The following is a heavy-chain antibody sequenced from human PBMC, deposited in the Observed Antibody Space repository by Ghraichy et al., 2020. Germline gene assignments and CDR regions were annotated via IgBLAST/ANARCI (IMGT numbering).Heavy chain of an antibody. V-gene: IGHV3-15*01. CDR2: IKRKTDGGTT. Sequence: GGSLRLSCAASGFTFSNAWMSWVRQAPGKGLEWVGRIKRKTDGGTTDYAAPVKGRFTLSRDDSKNTLYLQMNSLKTEDTAVYYCTTDHYSSSGYVGSWGQGTLVTVSS. J-gene: IGHJ4*02. D-gene: IGHD6-13*01. CDR3: TTDHYSSSGYVGS. CDR1: GFTFSNAW.